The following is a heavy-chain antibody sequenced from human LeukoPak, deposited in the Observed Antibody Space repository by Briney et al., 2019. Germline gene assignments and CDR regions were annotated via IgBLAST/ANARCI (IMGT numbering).Heavy chain of an antibody. V-gene: IGHV3-33*01. Sequence: GTSLRLSCAASGLTFKNYGMHWVRQAPGKALEWLSIIYYDGRDKYYADSVKGRFTVSRDNSKNTLYLQMNSLRDEDTAVYYCATDRSLSYFDYWGQGTLVTVSS. J-gene: IGHJ4*02. CDR2: IYYDGRDK. CDR1: GLTFKNYG. CDR3: ATDRSLSYFDY.